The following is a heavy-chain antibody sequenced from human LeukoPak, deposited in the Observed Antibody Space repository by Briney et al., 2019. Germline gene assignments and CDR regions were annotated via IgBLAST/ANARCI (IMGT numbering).Heavy chain of an antibody. V-gene: IGHV1-2*02. CDR1: EYTLTGYY. D-gene: IGHD3-10*01. J-gene: IGHJ4*02. CDR3: ASTFGGSRSYDFDY. CDR2: INPHGGGT. Sequence: VASVKVSCKASEYTLTGYYLHWVRQAPGRGLEWVGWINPHGGGTDYAQTFQGRVTLTRDTSITTAYMELSRLTADDTAVYYCASTFGGSRSYDFDYWGQGTLVTVSS.